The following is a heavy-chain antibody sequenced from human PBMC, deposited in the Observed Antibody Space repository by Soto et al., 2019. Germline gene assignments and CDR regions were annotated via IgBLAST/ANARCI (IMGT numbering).Heavy chain of an antibody. CDR1: GVTFSRNA. V-gene: IGHV3-23*01. Sequence: EVQLLESGGGLVQPGGSLRLSCAASGVTFSRNAMSWVRQAPGKGPEWVSGISGSGDTTHYADSVKGRVTISRDNSKSTLYLQMNSLRAEDTAVYYCATRGYCLSTGCRADYYAMYVWGQGTTVTVSS. J-gene: IGHJ6*02. CDR2: ISGSGDTT. CDR3: ATRGYCLSTGCRADYYAMYV. D-gene: IGHD3-10*01.